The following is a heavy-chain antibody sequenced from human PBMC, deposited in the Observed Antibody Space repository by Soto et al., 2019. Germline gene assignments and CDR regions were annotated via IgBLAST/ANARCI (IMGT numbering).Heavy chain of an antibody. V-gene: IGHV1-24*01. CDR3: ARALGDGYNSYYYYGMDV. Sequence: ASVKVSCKVSGYTLTELSMHWVRQAPGKGLEWMGGFDPEDGETIYAQKFQGRVTMTEDTSTDTAYMELSSLRSEDTAVYYCARALGDGYNSYYYYGMDVWGQGTTVTVSS. J-gene: IGHJ6*02. CDR1: GYTLTELS. D-gene: IGHD5-12*01. CDR2: FDPEDGET.